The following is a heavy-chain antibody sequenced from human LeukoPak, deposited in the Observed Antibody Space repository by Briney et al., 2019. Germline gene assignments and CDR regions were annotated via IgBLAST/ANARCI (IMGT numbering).Heavy chain of an antibody. J-gene: IGHJ4*02. D-gene: IGHD6-13*01. CDR3: AKAFYGYSSSWFDY. V-gene: IGHV3-23*01. Sequence: TGVSLRLSCAASGFTFSSYAMSWVRQAQGKGLEWASATSGSGGRTDYADSVKGRFTISRDDSKNTLYLQMNSLRAEDTAVYYCAKAFYGYSSSWFDYWGQGTLVTVSS. CDR2: TSGSGGRT. CDR1: GFTFSSYA.